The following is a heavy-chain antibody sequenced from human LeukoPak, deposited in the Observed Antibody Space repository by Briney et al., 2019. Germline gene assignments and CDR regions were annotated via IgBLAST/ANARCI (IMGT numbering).Heavy chain of an antibody. D-gene: IGHD3-16*01. J-gene: IGHJ5*02. CDR1: GYTFTGYY. Sequence: ASVKVSCKTSGYTFTGYYMHWLRQAPGQGLEWMGRINPNSGGTYYAQKSRPRVTMTRDTSISTAYMELASLISDDTAVYYCAGGVLHGGGNWFDPWGQGTLVTVSS. CDR3: AGGVLHGGGNWFDP. V-gene: IGHV1-2*06. CDR2: INPNSGGT.